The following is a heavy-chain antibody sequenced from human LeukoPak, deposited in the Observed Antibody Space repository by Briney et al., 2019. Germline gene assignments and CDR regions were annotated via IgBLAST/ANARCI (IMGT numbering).Heavy chain of an antibody. V-gene: IGHV3-23*01. D-gene: IGHD3-10*01. Sequence: GGSLRLSCAASGFTFSNYAMSWVRQAPGKGLEWVSAISGSGGSTYYADSVKGRFTISRDNSKNTLYLQVNSLRAEDTAVYYCARDSYSGSGSYYFFDYWGQGTLVTVSS. J-gene: IGHJ4*02. CDR2: ISGSGGST. CDR1: GFTFSNYA. CDR3: ARDSYSGSGSYYFFDY.